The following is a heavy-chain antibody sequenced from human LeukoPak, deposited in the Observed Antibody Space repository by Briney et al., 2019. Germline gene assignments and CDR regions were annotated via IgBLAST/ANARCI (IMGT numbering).Heavy chain of an antibody. CDR2: IYYSGST. V-gene: IGHV4-39*07. D-gene: IGHD3-16*01. CDR3: ARQGFGSSYFDY. Sequence: PSETLSLTCTVSGGSISSSSYYWGWIRQPPGKGLEWIGGIYYSGSTYYNPSLKSRVTISLDTSKNQFSLKLSSVTAADTAVYYCARQGFGSSYFDYWGQGTLVTVSS. CDR1: GGSISSSSYY. J-gene: IGHJ4*02.